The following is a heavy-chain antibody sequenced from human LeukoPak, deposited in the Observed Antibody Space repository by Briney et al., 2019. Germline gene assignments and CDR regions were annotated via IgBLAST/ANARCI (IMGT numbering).Heavy chain of an antibody. D-gene: IGHD3-22*01. CDR1: GFTFSDYS. Sequence: GGSLRLSCAASGFTFSDYSMSWIRQAPGEGLEWVSYIRSSGNSIYYADSVKGRFTISRENAKNSLYLQMNSLRAGDTAVYYCARAAFNYYDSSGYFDYWGQGTLVTVSS. CDR2: IRSSGNSI. J-gene: IGHJ4*02. CDR3: ARAAFNYYDSSGYFDY. V-gene: IGHV3-11*04.